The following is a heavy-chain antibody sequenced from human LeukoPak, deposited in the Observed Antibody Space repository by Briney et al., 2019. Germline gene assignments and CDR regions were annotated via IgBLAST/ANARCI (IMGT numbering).Heavy chain of an antibody. CDR3: AKLLAVTNSYYFNN. CDR2: ISGSGSGGST. J-gene: IGHJ4*02. CDR1: GFTFSSYA. Sequence: GGSLRLSCAASGFTFSSYAMSWVRQAPGKGLERVSTISGSGSGGSTYYADSVKGRFTISRDNSKDTLYLQMNSLRAEDTAVYYCAKLLAVTNSYYFNNWGQGTLVTVSS. V-gene: IGHV3-23*01. D-gene: IGHD6-19*01.